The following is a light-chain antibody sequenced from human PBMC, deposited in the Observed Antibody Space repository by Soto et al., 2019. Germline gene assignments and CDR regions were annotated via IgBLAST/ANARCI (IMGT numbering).Light chain of an antibody. Sequence: QSVLTQPPSASGAPGQRVTFSCSGSKSDIGSNYVFWYQQLPGMAPKLLIYRNSQRPSGVPDRFSGSKSGTSASLAISGLRSYDEADYYCTSSHDSLNGHAVGTGTKV. J-gene: IGLJ1*01. CDR3: TSSHDSLNGHA. CDR2: RNS. V-gene: IGLV1-47*01. CDR1: KSDIGSNY.